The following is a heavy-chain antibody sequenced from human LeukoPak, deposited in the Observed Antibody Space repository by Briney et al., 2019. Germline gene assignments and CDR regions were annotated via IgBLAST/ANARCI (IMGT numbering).Heavy chain of an antibody. V-gene: IGHV3-48*02. D-gene: IGHD3-22*01. CDR1: GFTFSRFS. CDR2: ISSSSSTI. Sequence: GGSLRLSCAASGFTFSRFSMNWVRQAPGKGLEWVSYISSSSSTIYYADSVKGRFTISRDDAKNSLYLQMNSLRDEDTALYYCARGDRYYYDSSGYLDAFDIWGQGTMVTVSS. CDR3: ARGDRYYYDSSGYLDAFDI. J-gene: IGHJ3*02.